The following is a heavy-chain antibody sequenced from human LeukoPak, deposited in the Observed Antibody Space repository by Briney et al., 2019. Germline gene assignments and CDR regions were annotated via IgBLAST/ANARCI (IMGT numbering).Heavy chain of an antibody. V-gene: IGHV1-69*13. CDR1: GGTFSSYA. CDR3: ARRRSSWHNWFDP. J-gene: IGHJ5*02. D-gene: IGHD6-13*01. CDR2: IIPIFGTA. Sequence: SVKVSCKASGGTFSSYAISWVRQAPGQGLEWKGGIIPIFGTANYAQKFQGRVTITADESTSTAYMELSSLRSEDTAVYYCARRRSSWHNWFDPWGQGTLVTVSS.